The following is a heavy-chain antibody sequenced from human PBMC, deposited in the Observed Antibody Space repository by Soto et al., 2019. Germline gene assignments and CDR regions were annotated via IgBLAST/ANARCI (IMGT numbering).Heavy chain of an antibody. D-gene: IGHD6-13*01. CDR1: GFTFSIYW. V-gene: IGHV3-74*01. CDR3: ARVSSSSWVAFEI. Sequence: PGGSLRLSCAASGFTFSIYWMHWVRQAPGKGLVWVSRINSDGSTTNYADSVKGRFTISRDNAKNTVYLQMNSLRAEDTAVYYCARVSSSSWVAFEIWGQGT. J-gene: IGHJ3*02. CDR2: INSDGSTT.